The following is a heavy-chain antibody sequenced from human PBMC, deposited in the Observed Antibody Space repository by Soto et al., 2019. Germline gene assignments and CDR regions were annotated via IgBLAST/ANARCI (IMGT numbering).Heavy chain of an antibody. D-gene: IGHD5-12*01. J-gene: IGHJ5*02. Sequence: QVQLVQSGAEVKKPGASVKVSCKASGITSTTYAIHRVRQAPGQGLEWMGWINTGNGNTRYSQRFLGRVSLTTDTSASTASMDLSSLTSEDTAVYYCARAISGYVTWGQGTLITVSS. V-gene: IGHV1-3*04. CDR1: GITSTTYA. CDR2: INTGNGNT. CDR3: ARAISGYVT.